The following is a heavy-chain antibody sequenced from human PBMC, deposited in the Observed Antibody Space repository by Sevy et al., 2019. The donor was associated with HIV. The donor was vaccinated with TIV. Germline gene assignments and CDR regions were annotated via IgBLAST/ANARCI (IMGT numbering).Heavy chain of an antibody. V-gene: IGHV3-20*01. J-gene: IGHJ5*02. CDR3: ARSGYSYGYGWFDH. CDR1: GFTFDDYG. Sequence: GGSLRLSCAASGFTFDDYGMSWVRQAPGKGLEWVSGINWNGGSTGHADSVKGRFTISRDNAKNSLYLQMNSLRAEDTALYHCARSGYSYGYGWFDHWGQRTLVTVSS. D-gene: IGHD5-18*01. CDR2: INWNGGST.